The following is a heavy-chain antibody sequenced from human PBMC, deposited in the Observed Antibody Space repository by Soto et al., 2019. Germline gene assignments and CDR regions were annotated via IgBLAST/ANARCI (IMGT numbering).Heavy chain of an antibody. D-gene: IGHD1-26*01. CDR1: GGSISSYY. J-gene: IGHJ4*01. Sequence: PSETLSLTCTVSGGSISSYYWSWIRQPPGKGLEWIGYIYYSGSTSYNASLRSRVTISVDTSKNQFSLRLSSVTAADTAVFYCARLRGSYPYYFDYWGHGTLVTVPQ. CDR2: IYYSGST. CDR3: ARLRGSYPYYFDY. V-gene: IGHV4-59*01.